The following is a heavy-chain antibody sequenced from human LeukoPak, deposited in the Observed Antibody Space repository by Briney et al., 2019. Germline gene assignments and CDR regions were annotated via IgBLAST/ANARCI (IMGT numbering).Heavy chain of an antibody. D-gene: IGHD5-24*01. V-gene: IGHV1-69*13. Sequence: SVKVSCKASGGTSSSYAISWVRQAPGQGLEWMGGIIPIFGTANYAQKFQGRVTIAADESTSTAYMELSSLRSEDTAVYYCARGAESYYYCYMDVWGKGTTVTVSS. J-gene: IGHJ6*03. CDR2: IIPIFGTA. CDR3: ARGAESYYYCYMDV. CDR1: GGTSSSYA.